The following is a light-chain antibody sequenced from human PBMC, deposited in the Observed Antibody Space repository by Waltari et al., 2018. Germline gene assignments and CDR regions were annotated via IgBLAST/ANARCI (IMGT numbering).Light chain of an antibody. Sequence: ETVLTQSPATLSLSPGERATLSCRDSQNVNNYLGRYQQKPGQAPRLLIYDASNRATGIPAGFSGRGSGTDFSLTISSLETEDFAVYYCHHRHSWPLTFGGGTKVDIK. V-gene: IGKV3-11*01. J-gene: IGKJ4*01. CDR3: HHRHSWPLT. CDR2: DAS. CDR1: QNVNNY.